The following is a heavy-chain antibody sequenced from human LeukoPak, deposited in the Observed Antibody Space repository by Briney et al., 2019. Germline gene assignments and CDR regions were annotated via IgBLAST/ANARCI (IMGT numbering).Heavy chain of an antibody. CDR2: ISSSGSTI. CDR1: GFTFSDYY. D-gene: IGHD2-21*01. J-gene: IGHJ4*02. CDR3: ARDNPIGGPELVILDY. Sequence: GGSLRLSCAASGFTFSDYYMSWIRQAPGKGLEWVSYISSSGSTIYYADSVKGRFTISRDNAKNSLYLQMNSLRAEDTAVYYCARDNPIGGPELVILDYWGQGTLVTVSS. V-gene: IGHV3-11*01.